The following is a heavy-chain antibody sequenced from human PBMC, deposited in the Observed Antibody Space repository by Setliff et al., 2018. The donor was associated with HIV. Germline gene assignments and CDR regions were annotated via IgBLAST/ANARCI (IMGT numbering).Heavy chain of an antibody. CDR3: SADVPEVSSPIDY. D-gene: IGHD2-8*01. CDR2: IKSKGDGGTT. CDR1: GFTFRNAW. V-gene: IGHV3-15*01. J-gene: IGHJ4*02. Sequence: PGGSLRLSCGASGFTFRNAWMIWVRQAPGRGLECVGRIKSKGDGGTTDFVAPVKGRFTISRDDSKNTLYLQMDSLRTEDTAVYYCSADVPEVSSPIDYWGQGTQVTVSS.